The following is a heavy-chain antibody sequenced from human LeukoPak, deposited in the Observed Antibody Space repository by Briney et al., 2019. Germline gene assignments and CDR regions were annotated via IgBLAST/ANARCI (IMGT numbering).Heavy chain of an antibody. CDR3: AREVRSYFDY. Sequence: GRSLRLSCAASGFTFSSYGMHWVRQAPGKGLEWVAVISYDGSNKYYADSVKGRFTISRDNSKNTLYLQMNSLRAEDTAVYYCAREVRSYFDYWGQGTLVTVSS. V-gene: IGHV3-30*03. J-gene: IGHJ4*02. CDR2: ISYDGSNK. D-gene: IGHD4-17*01. CDR1: GFTFSSYG.